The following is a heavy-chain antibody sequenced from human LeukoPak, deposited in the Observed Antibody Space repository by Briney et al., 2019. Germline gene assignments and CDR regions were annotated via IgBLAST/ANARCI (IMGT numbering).Heavy chain of an antibody. CDR3: TTIIRYVDTAMVAGYYYYYMDV. D-gene: IGHD5-18*01. Sequence: GGSLRLSCAASGFTFSNAWMSWVRQAPGKGLEWVGRIKSKTDGGTTDYAAPVKGRFTISRDDSKNTLYLQMNSLKTEDTAVYYCTTIIRYVDTAMVAGYYYYYMDVWGKGTTVTVSS. J-gene: IGHJ6*03. CDR1: GFTFSNAW. CDR2: IKSKTDGGTT. V-gene: IGHV3-15*01.